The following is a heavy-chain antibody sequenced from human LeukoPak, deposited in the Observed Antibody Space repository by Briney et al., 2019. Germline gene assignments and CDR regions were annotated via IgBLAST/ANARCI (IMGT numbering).Heavy chain of an antibody. CDR1: GFSFSSYG. D-gene: IGHD6-13*01. V-gene: IGHV3-7*01. J-gene: IGHJ3*02. CDR2: IKRDGSEK. CDR3: VREASGGTKGVSGTFDI. Sequence: GGSLRLSCAASGFSFSSYGMHWVRQAPGKGLEWVASIKRDGSEKYYVDSVKGRFTISRDNAKNSLYLQMNSLRAEDTAVYHCVREASGGTKGVSGTFDIWGQGTLVTVSS.